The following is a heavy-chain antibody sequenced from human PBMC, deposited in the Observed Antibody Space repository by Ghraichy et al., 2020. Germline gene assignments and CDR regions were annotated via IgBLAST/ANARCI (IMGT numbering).Heavy chain of an antibody. V-gene: IGHV3-23*01. CDR2: ISGSGGST. J-gene: IGHJ4*02. CDR3: AKDIRITMIVVVMYFDY. Sequence: GGSLRLSCAASGFTFSSYAMSWVRQAPGKGLEWVSAISGSGGSTYYADSVKGRFTISRDNSKNTLYLQMNSLRAEDTAVYYCAKDIRITMIVVVMYFDYWGQGTLVTVSS. CDR1: GFTFSSYA. D-gene: IGHD3-22*01.